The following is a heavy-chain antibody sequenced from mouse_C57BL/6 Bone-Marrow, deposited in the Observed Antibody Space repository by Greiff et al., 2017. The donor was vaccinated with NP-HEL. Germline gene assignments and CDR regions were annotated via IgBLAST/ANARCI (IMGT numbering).Heavy chain of an antibody. J-gene: IGHJ3*01. CDR3: ARHAEAWFAY. V-gene: IGHV1-54*01. Sequence: VQVVESGAELVRPGTSVKVSCKASGYAFTNYLIEWVKQRPGQGLEWIGVINPGSGGTNYNEKFKGKATLTADKSSSTAYMQLSSLTSEDSAVYFCARHAEAWFAYWGQGTLVTVSA. CDR2: INPGSGGT. CDR1: GYAFTNYL.